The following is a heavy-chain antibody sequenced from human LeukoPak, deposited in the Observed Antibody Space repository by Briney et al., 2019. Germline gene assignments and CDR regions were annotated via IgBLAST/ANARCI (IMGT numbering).Heavy chain of an antibody. CDR1: GFIFSKYA. D-gene: IGHD1-26*01. Sequence: GGSLRLSCAASGFIFSKYAMHWVRQTPGKGLEGVAAVWNDGSDENYADSVKGRFTISSDNSKNTLYLQMNSLRAEDTAVYYCAFEIGRSQGAFDIWGQGTMITVSS. CDR3: AFEIGRSQGAFDI. V-gene: IGHV3-33*01. CDR2: VWNDGSDE. J-gene: IGHJ3*02.